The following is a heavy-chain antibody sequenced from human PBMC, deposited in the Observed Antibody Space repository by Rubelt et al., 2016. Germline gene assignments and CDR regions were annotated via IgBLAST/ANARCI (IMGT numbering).Heavy chain of an antibody. CDR3: ARGYYDFLGNWFDP. Sequence: QLQLQESGPGLVKPSETLSLTCTVSGGSISSSSYYWGWIRQPPGKGLEWIGSIYYSGSTYYNPSVKGAATNSWRTSRNQCALKLGSVTAAETAVYYCARGYYDFLGNWFDPWGQGTLVTVSS. CDR1: GGSISSSSYY. V-gene: IGHV4-39*07. CDR2: IYYSGST. J-gene: IGHJ5*02. D-gene: IGHD3-3*01.